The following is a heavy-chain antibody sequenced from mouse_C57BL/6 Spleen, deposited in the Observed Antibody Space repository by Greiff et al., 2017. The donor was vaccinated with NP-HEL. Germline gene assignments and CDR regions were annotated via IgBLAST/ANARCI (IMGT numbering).Heavy chain of an antibody. J-gene: IGHJ1*03. CDR3: ARYISSHWYFDV. V-gene: IGHV7-3*01. CDR1: GFTFTDYY. Sequence: EVQRVESGGGLVQPGGSLSLSCAASGFTFTDYYMSWVRQPPGKALEWLGFIRNKANGYTTEYSASVKGRFTISRDNSQSILYLQMNALRAEDSATYYCARYISSHWYFDVWGTGTTVTVSS. CDR2: IRNKANGYTT. D-gene: IGHD1-1*01.